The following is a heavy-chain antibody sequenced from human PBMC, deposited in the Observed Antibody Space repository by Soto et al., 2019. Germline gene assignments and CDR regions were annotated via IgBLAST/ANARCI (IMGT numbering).Heavy chain of an antibody. CDR2: IYWDDDK. D-gene: IGHD5-18*01. CDR3: AYRQSAAMAKRGVYFDY. J-gene: IGHJ4*02. V-gene: IGHV2-5*02. CDR1: GFSLSTSGVG. Sequence: QITLKESGPTLVKPTQTLTLTCTFSGFSLSTSGVGVGWIRQPPGKALEWLALIYWDDDKRYSPSLKSRLTITKDTSKNQVVLTMTNMDPVDTATYYCAYRQSAAMAKRGVYFDYWGQGTLVTVSS.